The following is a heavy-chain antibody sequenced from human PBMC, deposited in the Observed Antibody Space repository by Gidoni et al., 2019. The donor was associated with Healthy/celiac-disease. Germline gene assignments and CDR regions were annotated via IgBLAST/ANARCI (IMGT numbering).Heavy chain of an antibody. D-gene: IGHD4-4*01. Sequence: EVPLLESGGGLVQPGGSLRLSCAASGFTFCSYAMGWVPQAPGKGLEWVSAISGSGGSKYYADSGKGRFTISRDNSKNTLYLQMNSLRAEDTAVYYCAKDRYSKGWFDPWGQGTLVTVSS. CDR1: GFTFCSYA. V-gene: IGHV3-23*01. CDR2: ISGSGGSK. J-gene: IGHJ5*02. CDR3: AKDRYSKGWFDP.